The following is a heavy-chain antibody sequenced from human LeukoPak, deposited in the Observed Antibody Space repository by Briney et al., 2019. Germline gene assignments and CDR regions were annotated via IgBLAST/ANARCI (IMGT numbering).Heavy chain of an antibody. J-gene: IGHJ5*02. D-gene: IGHD6-13*01. CDR2: IYYSGST. Sequence: SETLSLTCTVSDNSITIYYWGWIRQPPGKGLEWIGSIYYSGSTYYNPSLKSRVTISVDTSKNQFSLKLSSVTAADTAVYYCARAFGIADQFDPWGQGTLVTVSS. CDR3: ARAFGIADQFDP. CDR1: DNSITIYY. V-gene: IGHV4-39*07.